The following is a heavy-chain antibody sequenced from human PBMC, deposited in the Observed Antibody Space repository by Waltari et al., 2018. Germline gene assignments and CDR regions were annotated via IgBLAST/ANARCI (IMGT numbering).Heavy chain of an antibody. V-gene: IGHV4-39*01. CDR1: GGSISSSRSY. Sequence: QLQLRESGPGLVKPSGTLSLTCSVSGGSISSSRSYWGWIRQSPGKGLEWIGSIYYSGSIYYNPTLQSRVTISGDTSKNQFSLNLSSVTAADTAVYYCARHWKRNGYRFDPWGQGTRVTVSS. J-gene: IGHJ5*02. CDR2: IYYSGSI. D-gene: IGHD5-12*01. CDR3: ARHWKRNGYRFDP.